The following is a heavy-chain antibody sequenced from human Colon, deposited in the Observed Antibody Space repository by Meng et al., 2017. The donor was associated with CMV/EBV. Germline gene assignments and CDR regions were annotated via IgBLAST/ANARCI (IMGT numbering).Heavy chain of an antibody. CDR3: ARDRMVGDGHNNGGSFDI. CDR2: ISTSGGGK. J-gene: IGHJ3*02. D-gene: IGHD3-10*02. CDR1: GFTFSDYY. Sequence: GGSLRLSGAASGFTFSDYYMTWIRQAPGKGLEWVSYISTSGGGKYYADSVKGRFTISRDNAKNSVSLQMNSLTAEDTAVYYCARDRMVGDGHNNGGSFDIWGQGTMVTVSS. V-gene: IGHV3-11*01.